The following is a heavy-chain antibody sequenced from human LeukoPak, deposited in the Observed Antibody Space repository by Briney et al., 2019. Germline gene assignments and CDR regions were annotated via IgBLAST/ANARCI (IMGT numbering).Heavy chain of an antibody. CDR2: IHHNGRI. CDR3: SRESSSSSDY. D-gene: IGHD6-6*01. J-gene: IGHJ4*02. Sequence: PSETLSLTCAVSGSSISTDYYWSWIRQPPGKGLEWIGSIHHNGRIYYSPSLKSRATLSLDTSKNQLSLRLSSLTAADTALYFCSRESSSSSDYWGQGTLATVSS. CDR1: GSSISTDYY. V-gene: IGHV4-38-2*02.